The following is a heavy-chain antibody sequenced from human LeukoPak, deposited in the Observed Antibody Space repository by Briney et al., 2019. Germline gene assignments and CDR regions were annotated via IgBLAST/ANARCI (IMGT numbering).Heavy chain of an antibody. D-gene: IGHD3-3*02. CDR3: ARDVAIFGVVDAFDI. Sequence: PSQTLSLTCTVSGGSISSGSYDWSWIRQPAGKGLEWIGRIYTSGSTNYNPSLKSRVTISVDTSKNQFSLKLSSVTAADTAVYYCARDVAIFGVVDAFDIWGQGTMVTVSS. CDR2: IYTSGST. J-gene: IGHJ3*02. V-gene: IGHV4-61*02. CDR1: GGSISSGSYD.